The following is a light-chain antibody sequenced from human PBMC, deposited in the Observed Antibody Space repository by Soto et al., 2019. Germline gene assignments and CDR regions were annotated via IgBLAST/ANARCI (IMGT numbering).Light chain of an antibody. CDR3: QQYDSSRT. CDR2: GSS. J-gene: IGKJ1*01. V-gene: IGKV3-20*01. Sequence: IILTQSPGTLSLSPGESATLSCRASQSVSSQFLAWYQQKPGQAPRLLIYGSSVRATGIPDRFSGSGSGTDFTLTITRLVPGDFAVYYCQQYDSSRTFGQGTKVEMK. CDR1: QSVSSQF.